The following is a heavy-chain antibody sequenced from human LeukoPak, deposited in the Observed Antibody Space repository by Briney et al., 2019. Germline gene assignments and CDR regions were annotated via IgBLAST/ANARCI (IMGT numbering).Heavy chain of an antibody. CDR1: GFSFNSYW. D-gene: IGHD2-8*01. J-gene: IGHJ4*02. Sequence: GGSLRLSCAASGFSFNSYWMSWVRQTPGKGLEWVATMDGGGSATYYVDSVKGRFTITRDNAKNSLFLQMNSLRAEDTALYYCANEEWYRFDYWGQGTLVTVPS. V-gene: IGHV3-7*03. CDR2: MDGGGSAT. CDR3: ANEEWYRFDY.